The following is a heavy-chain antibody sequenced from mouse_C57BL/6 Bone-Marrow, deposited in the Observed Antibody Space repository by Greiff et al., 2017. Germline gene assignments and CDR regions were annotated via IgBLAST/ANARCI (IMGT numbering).Heavy chain of an antibody. D-gene: IGHD6-1*01. J-gene: IGHJ4*01. CDR1: GYTFTDYN. CDR2: INPNNGGT. V-gene: IGHV1-18*01. CDR3: ARASYYAMDY. Sequence: EVQLVESGPELVKPGASVKIPCKASGYTFTDYNMDWVKQSPGQSLEWIGDINPNNGGTIYNQKFKGKATLTVDKSSSTAYMELRSLTSEDTAVYYCARASYYAMDYWGQGTSVTVSS.